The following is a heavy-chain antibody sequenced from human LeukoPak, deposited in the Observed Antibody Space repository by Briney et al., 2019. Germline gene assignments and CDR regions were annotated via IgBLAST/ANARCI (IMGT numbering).Heavy chain of an antibody. D-gene: IGHD3-10*01. V-gene: IGHV3-33*01. Sequence: GGSLRLSCAASGFTFSSYGVHWVRQAPGKGLEWVAVIWYDGSNKYYADSVKGRFTISRDNSKNTLYLQMNSLRAEDTAVYYCARRGRGPTYYYYYMDVWGKGTTVTVSS. CDR1: GFTFSSYG. CDR2: IWYDGSNK. CDR3: ARRGRGPTYYYYYMDV. J-gene: IGHJ6*03.